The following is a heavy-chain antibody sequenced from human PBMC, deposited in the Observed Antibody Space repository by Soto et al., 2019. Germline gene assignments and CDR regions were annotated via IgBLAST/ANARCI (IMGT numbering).Heavy chain of an antibody. Sequence: EVQLVESGGGLVQPGGSLRLSCAASGFIVSSNYMSWVRQAPGKGLEWVSVIYSGGKIYYVDSGKGSLTSSRDHSKNTRYLQMNRQRVEDVGVYSCAGITEKGYWGQGTLVTVSS. CDR3: AGITEKGY. CDR2: IYSGGKI. CDR1: GFIVSSNY. V-gene: IGHV3-66*01. D-gene: IGHD3-10*01. J-gene: IGHJ4*02.